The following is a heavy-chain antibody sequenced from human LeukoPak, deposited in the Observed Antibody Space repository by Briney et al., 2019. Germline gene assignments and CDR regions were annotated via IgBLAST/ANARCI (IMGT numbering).Heavy chain of an antibody. CDR2: ISSSGSTI. D-gene: IGHD6-6*01. CDR1: GFTFSSYE. V-gene: IGHV3-48*03. CDR3: ARDPPYSSSPIDY. J-gene: IGHJ4*02. Sequence: GGSLRLSCAASGFTFSSYEMNWVRQAPGKGLEWVSYISSSGSTIYYADSVKGRFTISRDNAKNSLYLQMNSLRAEDTAVYYCARDPPYSSSPIDYWGQGTLVTVSS.